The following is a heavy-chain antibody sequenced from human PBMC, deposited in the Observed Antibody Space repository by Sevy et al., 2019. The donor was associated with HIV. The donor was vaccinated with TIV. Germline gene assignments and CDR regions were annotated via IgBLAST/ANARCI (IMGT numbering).Heavy chain of an antibody. V-gene: IGHV3-11*01. Sequence: GGSLRLSCAASGFTFSDYYMSWIRQAPGKGLEWVSYISSSGSTIYYADSVKGRFTISRDNAKNSLSLQMNILIAEDTAVYYCARCAAVAGGFDYYYGMDVWGQGTTVTVSS. J-gene: IGHJ6*02. CDR1: GFTFSDYY. D-gene: IGHD6-19*01. CDR2: ISSSGSTI. CDR3: ARCAAVAGGFDYYYGMDV.